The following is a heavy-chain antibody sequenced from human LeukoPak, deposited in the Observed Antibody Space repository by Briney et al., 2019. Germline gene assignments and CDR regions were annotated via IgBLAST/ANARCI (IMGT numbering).Heavy chain of an antibody. J-gene: IGHJ4*02. CDR1: GFTFSSYG. V-gene: IGHV3-30*18. CDR2: ISYDGSNK. Sequence: GGSLRLSCAASGFTFSSYGMHWVRQAPGKGLEWVAVISYDGSNKYYADSVKGRFTISRDNSKNTLYLQMNSLRAEDTAVYYYAKDISIGARNWNYFDYWGQGTLVTVSS. CDR3: AKDISIGARNWNYFDY. D-gene: IGHD1-20*01.